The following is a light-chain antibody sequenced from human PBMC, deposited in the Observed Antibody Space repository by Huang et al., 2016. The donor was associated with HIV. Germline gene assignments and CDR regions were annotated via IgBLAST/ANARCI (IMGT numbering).Light chain of an antibody. CDR2: DAS. J-gene: IGKJ5*01. CDR1: QSVTTY. CDR3: QQRYNWPPIT. V-gene: IGKV3-11*01. Sequence: EILLTQSPVTLSLSPGERATLSCRASQSVTTYLAWYQQKPGQAPRLLIYDASNRATCIPARFSGSGSGTDFTLTISSLEPEDFAVYYCQQRYNWPPITFGQGTRLEIK.